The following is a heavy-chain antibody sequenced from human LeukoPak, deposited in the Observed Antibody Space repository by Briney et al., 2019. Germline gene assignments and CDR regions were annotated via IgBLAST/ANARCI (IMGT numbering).Heavy chain of an antibody. D-gene: IGHD3-9*01. J-gene: IGHJ5*02. CDR1: GGSISSYY. CDR2: IYYSGST. Sequence: SETLSLTCNVSGGSISSYYWSWIRQPPGKGLEWIGYIYYSGSTNYNPSLKSRITMSVDTSKNQFSLKLSSVTAADTAVYYCARGDVLRNFDWFGSLDPWGQGTLVTVSS. CDR3: ARGDVLRNFDWFGSLDP. V-gene: IGHV4-59*01.